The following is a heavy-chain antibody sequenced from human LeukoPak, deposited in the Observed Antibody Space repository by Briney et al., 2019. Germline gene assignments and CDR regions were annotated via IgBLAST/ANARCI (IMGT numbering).Heavy chain of an antibody. CDR3: ASNHDSSGYLHFDY. D-gene: IGHD3-22*01. Sequence: GGSLRLSCAASGFTVSGNYMSWVRQAPGKGLEWVSVIYSGGSAFNADSVKGRFTISRDNSKNTLYLQMSSLRAEDTAVYYCASNHDSSGYLHFDYWGQGTLVTVSS. V-gene: IGHV3-53*01. J-gene: IGHJ4*02. CDR1: GFTVSGNY. CDR2: IYSGGSA.